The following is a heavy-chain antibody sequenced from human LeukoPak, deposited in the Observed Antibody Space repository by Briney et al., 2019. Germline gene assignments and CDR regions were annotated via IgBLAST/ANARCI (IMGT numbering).Heavy chain of an antibody. D-gene: IGHD2-21*02. V-gene: IGHV3-11*01. CDR2: ITPHGNAD. J-gene: IGHJ4*02. CDR1: GFTFSDFF. Sequence: GSLRLSCTASGFTFSDFFMSWIRQAPGKNLEWVSNITPHGNADYYADSVKGRFAVSRDNTKNSLFLQMNSLRAEDTAIYYCAKIGTFFTTDCSFESWGKGTLVTVSS. CDR3: AKIGTFFTTDCSFES.